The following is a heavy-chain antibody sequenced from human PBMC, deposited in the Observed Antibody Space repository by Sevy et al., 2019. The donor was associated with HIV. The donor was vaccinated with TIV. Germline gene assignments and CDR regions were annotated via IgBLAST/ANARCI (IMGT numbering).Heavy chain of an antibody. V-gene: IGHV1-69*06. J-gene: IGHJ4*02. CDR2: IIPIFGTA. CDR1: GGTFSSYA. CDR3: ARDRPVSGSYYFFDY. Sequence: ASVKVSCKASGGTFSSYAISWVRQAPGQGLEWMGGIIPIFGTANYAQKFQGRVTITAVKSTSTAYMELSSLRSEDTAVYYCARDRPVSGSYYFFDYWGQGTLVTVSS. D-gene: IGHD1-26*01.